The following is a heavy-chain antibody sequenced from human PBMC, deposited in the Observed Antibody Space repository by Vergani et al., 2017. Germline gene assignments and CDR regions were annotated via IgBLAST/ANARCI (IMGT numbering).Heavy chain of an antibody. V-gene: IGHV3-33*06. CDR3: AKETQDDTVEAPAAIQGTFDN. Sequence: QVQLVESGGGVVQPGRSLRLSCAASGLTFSNYAMHWVRQAPGKGLEWVAVIWSDGSKKYYGDSVRGGFTISRDNSKNTLYLQMNSLRAEDTAVYYCAKETQDDTVEAPAAIQGTFDNWGQGTLVTVSS. CDR2: IWSDGSKK. J-gene: IGHJ4*02. D-gene: IGHD2-2*02. CDR1: GLTFSNYA.